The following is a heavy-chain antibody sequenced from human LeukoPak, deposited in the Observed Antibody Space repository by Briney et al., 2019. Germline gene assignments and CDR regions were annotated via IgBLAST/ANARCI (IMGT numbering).Heavy chain of an antibody. Sequence: SQTLSLTCTVSGVSISIGGYYWSWIRQPAGKGLEWIGRIYTSGSTNYNPSLKSRVTMSVDTSKNQFSLKLSSVTAADTAVYYCARELRYFDWLLDYWGQGTLVTVSS. D-gene: IGHD3-9*01. CDR1: GVSISIGGYY. CDR3: ARELRYFDWLLDY. J-gene: IGHJ4*02. CDR2: IYTSGST. V-gene: IGHV4-61*02.